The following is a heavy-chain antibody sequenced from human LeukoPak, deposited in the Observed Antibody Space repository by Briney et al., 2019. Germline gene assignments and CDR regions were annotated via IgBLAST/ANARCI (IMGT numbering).Heavy chain of an antibody. CDR3: ARRGYYYDSSGYFGY. D-gene: IGHD3-22*01. Sequence: SETLSLICSVSGGSISSYYWSWIRQPPGKGLEWFGYIYYSGSTNYNPSLKSRDTISVDTSKNQFSLKLSSVTAADTAVYYCARRGYYYDSSGYFGYWGQGTLVTVSS. CDR1: GGSISSYY. J-gene: IGHJ4*02. V-gene: IGHV4-59*01. CDR2: IYYSGST.